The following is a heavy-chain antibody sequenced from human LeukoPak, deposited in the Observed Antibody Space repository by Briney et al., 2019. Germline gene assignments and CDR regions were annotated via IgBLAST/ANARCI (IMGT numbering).Heavy chain of an antibody. Sequence: SETLSLTCTVSGGSISSGRYYGSWIRQPAGKGLEWIGRIYSSGSTNYNPSLKSRVTVSVDTSKNQFSLRLSSVTAADTAVYYCARASRVGLVGSATIYYFDFWGQGTLVTVSS. J-gene: IGHJ4*02. CDR2: IYSSGST. CDR3: ARASRVGLVGSATIYYFDF. D-gene: IGHD2-15*01. CDR1: GGSISSGRYY. V-gene: IGHV4-61*02.